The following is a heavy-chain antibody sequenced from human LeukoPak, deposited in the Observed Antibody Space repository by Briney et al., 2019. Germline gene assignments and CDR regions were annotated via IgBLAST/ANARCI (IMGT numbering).Heavy chain of an antibody. Sequence: SETLSLTCTVSGGSVSSSGYYWSWIRQPPGKGLEWIAYVYYSGSTNYNPSLKGRVTISVDPSKNQFSLNLSSVTAADTAIYYCARYLSGNAFDIWGQGTMVTVSS. V-gene: IGHV4-61*08. CDR3: ARYLSGNAFDI. D-gene: IGHD6-25*01. CDR2: VYYSGST. J-gene: IGHJ3*02. CDR1: GGSVSSSGYY.